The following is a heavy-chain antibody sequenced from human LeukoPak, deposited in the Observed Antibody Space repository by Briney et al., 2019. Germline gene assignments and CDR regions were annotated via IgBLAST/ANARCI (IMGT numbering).Heavy chain of an antibody. V-gene: IGHV4-59*01. D-gene: IGHD6-13*01. J-gene: IGHJ5*02. CDR2: IYYSGST. CDR1: GGSISSYY. Sequence: SETLSLTCTVSGGSISSYYWSWIRQPPGKGLEWIGYIYYSGSTNYNPSLKSRVTISVDTSKNQFSLKLTSVTAADTAVYYCARGPLGSSWYPNWFDPWGQGTLVTVSS. CDR3: ARGPLGSSWYPNWFDP.